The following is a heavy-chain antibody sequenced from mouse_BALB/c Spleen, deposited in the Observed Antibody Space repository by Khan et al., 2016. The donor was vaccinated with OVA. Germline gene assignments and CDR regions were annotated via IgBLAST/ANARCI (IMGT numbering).Heavy chain of an antibody. V-gene: IGHV2-6-5*01. CDR3: AKGVWSYYYTLDY. Sequence: QVQLKESGPGLVAPSQNLSITCTVSGFSLSDYGVSWIRQPPGKGLEWLGVIWGGGNTYYNSTLKSRLSISKDNSKCQVFLKMSSLQSDDTAMYYCAKGVWSYYYTLDYWGQGTSVTVSS. CDR1: GFSLSDYG. J-gene: IGHJ4*01. CDR2: IWGGGNT.